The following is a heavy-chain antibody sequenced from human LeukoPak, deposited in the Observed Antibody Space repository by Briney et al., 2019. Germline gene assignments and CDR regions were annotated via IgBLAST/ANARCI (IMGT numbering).Heavy chain of an antibody. Sequence: TSETLSLTCTISGGSVSDYYWSWIRQSPGKGLEWIGYIYHTGSTSYSPSLKSRVTISADTSQNQFSLKLSSVTAADTAVYYCASRKLGNDYWGQGTLVTVSS. V-gene: IGHV4-59*02. CDR1: GGSVSDYY. CDR3: ASRKLGNDY. D-gene: IGHD7-27*01. CDR2: IYHTGST. J-gene: IGHJ4*02.